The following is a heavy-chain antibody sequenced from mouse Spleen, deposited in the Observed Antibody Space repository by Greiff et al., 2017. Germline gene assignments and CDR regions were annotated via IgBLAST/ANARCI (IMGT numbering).Heavy chain of an antibody. CDR1: GFTFSSYA. Sequence: DVKLVESGGGLVKPGGSLKLSCAASGFTFSSYAMSWVRQTPEKRLEWVATISDGGSYTYYPDNVKGRFTISRDNAKNNLYLQMSHLKSEDTAMYYCARDTTDYYAMDYWGQGTSVTVSS. J-gene: IGHJ4*01. D-gene: IGHD1-1*01. V-gene: IGHV5-4*01. CDR2: ISDGGSYT. CDR3: ARDTTDYYAMDY.